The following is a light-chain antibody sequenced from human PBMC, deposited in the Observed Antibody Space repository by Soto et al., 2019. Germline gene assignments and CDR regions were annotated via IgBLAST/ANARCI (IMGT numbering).Light chain of an antibody. CDR3: QKYNSVPLT. J-gene: IGKJ4*01. V-gene: IGKV1-27*01. Sequence: DIQMTQSPSSLSASVGDRVTITCRASQAISNYLAWYQQKPGKAPTLLIHAASTLQSGVSSRFSGSGSGTDFTLTIGSLRPEDVATYYCQKYNSVPLTFGGGTKVEIK. CDR1: QAISNY. CDR2: AAS.